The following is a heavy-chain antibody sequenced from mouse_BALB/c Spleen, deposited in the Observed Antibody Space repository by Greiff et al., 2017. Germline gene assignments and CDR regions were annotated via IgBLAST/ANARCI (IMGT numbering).Heavy chain of an antibody. CDR3: AREYDYAYYAMDY. V-gene: IGHV14-3*02. CDR1: GFNIKDTY. J-gene: IGHJ4*01. CDR2: IDPANGNT. Sequence: VQLQQSGAELVKPGASVKLSCTASGFNIKDTYMHWVKQRPEQGLEWIGRIDPANGNTKYDPKFQGKATITADTSSNTAYLQLSSLTSEDTAVYYCAREYDYAYYAMDYWGQGTSVTVSS. D-gene: IGHD2-4*01.